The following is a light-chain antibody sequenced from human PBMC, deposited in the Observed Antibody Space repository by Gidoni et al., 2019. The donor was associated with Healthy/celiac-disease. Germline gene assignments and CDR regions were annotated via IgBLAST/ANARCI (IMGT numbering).Light chain of an antibody. V-gene: IGKV1-39*01. CDR3: RQSYSTPFP. Sequence: DVQMNQPKSSLSAAVGDRVTIPCRASQSISSYLNWYQQKPGNAPKLLISAASSLQSGVPSRFSGSGSGTDFTLTISSLQPEDFATYYCRQSYSTPFPFVPGTKVDIK. CDR2: AAS. CDR1: QSISSY. J-gene: IGKJ3*01.